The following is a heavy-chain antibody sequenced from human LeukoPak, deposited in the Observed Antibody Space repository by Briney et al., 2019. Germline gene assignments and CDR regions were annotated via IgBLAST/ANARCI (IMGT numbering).Heavy chain of an antibody. CDR2: INHSGST. J-gene: IGHJ4*02. Sequence: PSETLSLTCAVYGGSFSGYYWSWIRQPPGKGLEWIGEINHSGSTNYNPSLKSRVTISVDTSKNQFSLKLSSVTAADTAVYYCARGTPSSGWGFSYWGQGTLVTVSS. CDR3: ARGTPSSGWGFSY. V-gene: IGHV4-34*01. D-gene: IGHD6-19*01. CDR1: GGSFSGYY.